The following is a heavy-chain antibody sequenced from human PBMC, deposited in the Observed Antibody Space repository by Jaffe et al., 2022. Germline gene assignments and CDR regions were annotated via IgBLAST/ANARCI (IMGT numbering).Heavy chain of an antibody. V-gene: IGHV2-70*01. Sequence: QVTLRESGPALVKPTQTLTLTCTFSGFSLSTSGMCVSWIRQPPGKALEWLALIDWDDDKYYSTSLKTRLTISKDTSKNQVVLTMTNMDPVDTATYYCARIQTQYCSGGSCYLGYYFDYWGQGTLVTVSS. CDR2: IDWDDDK. J-gene: IGHJ4*02. D-gene: IGHD2-15*01. CDR3: ARIQTQYCSGGSCYLGYYFDY. CDR1: GFSLSTSGMC.